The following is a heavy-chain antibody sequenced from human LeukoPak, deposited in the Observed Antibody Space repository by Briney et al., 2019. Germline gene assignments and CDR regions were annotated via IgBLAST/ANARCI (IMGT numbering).Heavy chain of an antibody. Sequence: ASVKVSCKASGYTFTSYYMHWVRQAPGQGLEWMGIINPSGGSTSYAQKFQGRVTMTRDTSTSTVYMELNSLRSEDTAVYYCATLGKTTRRAEAFVGYWGQGTLVTVSS. CDR3: ATLGKTTRRAEAFVGY. CDR2: INPSGGST. V-gene: IGHV1-46*03. CDR1: GYTFTSYY. D-gene: IGHD3-16*01. J-gene: IGHJ4*02.